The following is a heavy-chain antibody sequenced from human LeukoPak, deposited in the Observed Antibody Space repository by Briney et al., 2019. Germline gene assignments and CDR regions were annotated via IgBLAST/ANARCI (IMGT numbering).Heavy chain of an antibody. Sequence: GGSLRLSCAVSGFTFNNYYMTWVRQAPGKGLQWVAGIKEDGSESYYEDSVKGRFTISRDNAKNSLYLQMSSLRAGDTAVYYCARERFCSGGGCYRGYAFHIWGQGTTVTVSS. CDR3: ARERFCSGGGCYRGYAFHI. D-gene: IGHD2-15*01. V-gene: IGHV3-7*01. CDR1: GFTFNNYY. J-gene: IGHJ3*02. CDR2: IKEDGSES.